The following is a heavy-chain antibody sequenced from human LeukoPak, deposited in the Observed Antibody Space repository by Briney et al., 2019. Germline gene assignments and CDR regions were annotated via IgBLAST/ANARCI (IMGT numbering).Heavy chain of an antibody. J-gene: IGHJ4*02. D-gene: IGHD1-26*01. CDR3: ARGGSSGSYADY. CDR1: GYTFTSHP. Sequence: ASVKVSCKASGYTFTSHPITWVRQAPGQGLEWMGWISTYNGNTHYPQRFQGRVTMTTDTSTSTAYMEVRSLTSDDTAVYYCARGGSSGSYADYWGQGTLVTVSS. CDR2: ISTYNGNT. V-gene: IGHV1-18*01.